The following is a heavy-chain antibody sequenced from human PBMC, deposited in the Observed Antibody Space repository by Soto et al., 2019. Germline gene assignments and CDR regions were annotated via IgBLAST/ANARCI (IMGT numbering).Heavy chain of an antibody. CDR1: GYTFTSYG. J-gene: IGHJ4*02. D-gene: IGHD2-8*01. CDR2: ISAYNGNT. V-gene: IGHV1-18*04. CDR3: ARDLYCTNGVCYHPLDY. Sequence: GASVKVSCKASGYTFTSYGISWVRQSPGQGLEWMGWISAYNGNTDYAQKRQGRVTMTTDTSTSPAYMELSSLRSDDTAVYYCARDLYCTNGVCYHPLDYWGQGTLVTVSS.